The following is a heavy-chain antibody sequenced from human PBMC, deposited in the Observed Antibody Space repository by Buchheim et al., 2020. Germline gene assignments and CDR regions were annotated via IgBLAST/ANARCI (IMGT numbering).Heavy chain of an antibody. Sequence: QVQLGESGGGVVQPGGSLRLPCAASGFTFSSYGMHWVRQAPGKGLEWVAFISYGGRNKYYVDSVTGRFTISRDNSKNMLDLQMNSLGAEDTAVYYCAKARISGWLFDYWGQGTL. D-gene: IGHD6-19*01. V-gene: IGHV3-30*18. J-gene: IGHJ4*02. CDR2: ISYGGRNK. CDR3: AKARISGWLFDY. CDR1: GFTFSSYG.